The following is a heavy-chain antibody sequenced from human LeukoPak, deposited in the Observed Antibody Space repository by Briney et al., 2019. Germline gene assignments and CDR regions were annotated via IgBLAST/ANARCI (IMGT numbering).Heavy chain of an antibody. V-gene: IGHV4-34*01. CDR3: ARGGYDILNGYYRSWFDP. CDR2: INHSGST. J-gene: IGHJ5*02. D-gene: IGHD3-9*01. Sequence: SETLSLTCAVYGGSFSGYYWSWIRQPPGKGLEWIGEINHSGSTNYNPSLKSRVTISVDTSKNQFSLKLSSVTAADTAVYYCARGGYDILNGYYRSWFDPWGQGTLVTVSS. CDR1: GGSFSGYY.